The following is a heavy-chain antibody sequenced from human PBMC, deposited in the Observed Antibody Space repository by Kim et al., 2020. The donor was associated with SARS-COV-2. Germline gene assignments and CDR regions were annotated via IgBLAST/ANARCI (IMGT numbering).Heavy chain of an antibody. V-gene: IGHV3-20*04. CDR3: ARESGIEAGCAVYYYGM. CDR2: INWSGSST. Sequence: GGSLRLSCAASGFILDDYGMSWVRQAPGKGLEWISGINWSGSSTGYADSVKGRFTISSDSAKNSLYLQMNSLRVEDTAVYYCARESGIEAGCAVYYYGM. CDR1: GFILDDYG. D-gene: IGHD6-13*01. J-gene: IGHJ6*01.